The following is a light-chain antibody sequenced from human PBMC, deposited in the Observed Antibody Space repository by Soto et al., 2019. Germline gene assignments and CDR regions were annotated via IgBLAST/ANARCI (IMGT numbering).Light chain of an antibody. CDR2: GAS. J-gene: IGKJ2*01. CDR3: QQYGSSPMYT. V-gene: IGKV3-20*01. CDR1: QSVSSSY. Sequence: EIVLTQSPGTLSLSPGERATLSCRASQSVSSSYLAWYQQKPGQAPRLLIYGASSRATGIPDRFSGSGSGTDFTLTISRREPEDFAVYYCQQYGSSPMYTCGQGTKLEIK.